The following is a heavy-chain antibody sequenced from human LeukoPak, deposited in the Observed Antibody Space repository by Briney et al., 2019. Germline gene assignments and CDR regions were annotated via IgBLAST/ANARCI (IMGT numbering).Heavy chain of an antibody. J-gene: IGHJ4*02. CDR1: GFTFSSYS. D-gene: IGHD3-9*01. CDR3: ARDLNGLRYFDSLDYFDY. V-gene: IGHV3-21*01. Sequence: GGSLRLSCAASGFTFSSYSMNWVRQAPGKGLEWVSSISSSSSYIYYADSVKGRFTISRDNAKNSLYLQMNSLRAEDTAVYYCARDLNGLRYFDSLDYFDYWGQGTLVTVSS. CDR2: ISSSSSYI.